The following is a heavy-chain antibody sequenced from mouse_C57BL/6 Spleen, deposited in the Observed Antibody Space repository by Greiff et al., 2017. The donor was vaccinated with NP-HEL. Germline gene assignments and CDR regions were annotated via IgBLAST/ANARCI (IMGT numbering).Heavy chain of an antibody. CDR1: GFTFTDYY. CDR3: ARYSNSWFAY. D-gene: IGHD2-1*01. CDR2: RRNKANGYTT. J-gene: IGHJ3*01. Sequence: EVMLVEPGGGLVQPGGSLSLSCAASGFTFTDYYMSWVRQPPGKALEWLGFRRNKANGYTTEYSASVKGRFTISRDNSQSILYLQMNALRAEDSATYYCARYSNSWFAYWGQGTLVTVSA. V-gene: IGHV7-3*01.